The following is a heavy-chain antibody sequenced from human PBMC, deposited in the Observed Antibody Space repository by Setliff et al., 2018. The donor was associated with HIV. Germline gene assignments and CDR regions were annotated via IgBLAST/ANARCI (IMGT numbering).Heavy chain of an antibody. V-gene: IGHV2-26*01. CDR1: GFSLDNTRMG. CDR3: ARILWGSFRHSLGWFDP. Sequence: SGPTLVNPTETLTLTCSVSGFSLDNTRMGVTWIRRPPGKALEWLAHIFPNDEKSYNTSLKTRLTISRDTSRSQVVLTMTNMDPVDTATYYCARILWGSFRHSLGWFDPWGQGTLVTISS. CDR2: IFPNDEK. J-gene: IGHJ5*02. D-gene: IGHD3-16*02.